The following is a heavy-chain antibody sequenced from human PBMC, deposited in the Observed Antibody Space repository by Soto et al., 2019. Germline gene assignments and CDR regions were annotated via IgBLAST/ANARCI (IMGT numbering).Heavy chain of an antibody. CDR2: INHSGST. J-gene: IGHJ5*02. CDR3: ARATKPVLRYFDWSAPQIVWFDP. CDR1: GGSFSGYY. Sequence: SETLSLTCAFYGGSFSGYYWSWIRQPPGKGLEWIGEINHSGSTNYNPSLKSRVTISVDTSKNQFSLKLSSVTAADTAVYYCARATKPVLRYFDWSAPQIVWFDPWGQGTLVTVSS. V-gene: IGHV4-34*01. D-gene: IGHD3-9*01.